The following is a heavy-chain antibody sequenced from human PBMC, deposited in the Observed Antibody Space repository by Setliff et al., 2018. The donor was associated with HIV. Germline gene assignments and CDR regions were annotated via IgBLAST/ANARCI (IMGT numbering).Heavy chain of an antibody. V-gene: IGHV4-34*01. J-gene: IGHJ4*02. CDR2: INHSGST. CDR3: AGGPGTTSIDY. D-gene: IGHD1-26*01. Sequence: SETLSLTCGVYGESLSGYSWNWIRQPPGKGLEWIGEINHSGSTNYNMSLWSRVTISLDASRNQFSLELISVTAADTAVYYCAGGPGTTSIDYWAQGTLVTVSS. CDR1: GESLSGYS.